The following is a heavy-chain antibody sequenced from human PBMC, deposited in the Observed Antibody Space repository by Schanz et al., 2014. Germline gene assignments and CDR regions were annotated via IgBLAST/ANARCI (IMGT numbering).Heavy chain of an antibody. V-gene: IGHV1-2*02. CDR3: ARDIQYHYDTSGPVGAFDI. D-gene: IGHD3-22*01. J-gene: IGHJ3*02. CDR1: GYTFAMYA. Sequence: QVQLVQSGSELKKPGASVKVSCKASGYTFAMYAMNWVRQAPGQGLEWMGWINPDSGGTNYAQKFQGRVTMTRDMSINTAYMELSRLRSDDSAVYYCARDIQYHYDTSGPVGAFDIWGQGTVVTVSS. CDR2: INPDSGGT.